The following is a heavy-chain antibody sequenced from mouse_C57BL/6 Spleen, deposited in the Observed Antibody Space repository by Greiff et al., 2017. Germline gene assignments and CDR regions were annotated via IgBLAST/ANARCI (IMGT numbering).Heavy chain of an antibody. Sequence: VQLQQSGPGLVAPSPSLSITCTASGFSLTSYGVDWVRQPPGQGLEWLGVIWGGGSTNNNSALMSRLSISKDNSKSQVFLKMNSLQTDDTAMYYCAKHDGDYDVGGWFAYWGQGTLVTVSA. CDR1: GFSLTSYG. V-gene: IGHV2-9*01. J-gene: IGHJ3*01. CDR2: IWGGGST. D-gene: IGHD2-4*01. CDR3: AKHDGDYDVGGWFAY.